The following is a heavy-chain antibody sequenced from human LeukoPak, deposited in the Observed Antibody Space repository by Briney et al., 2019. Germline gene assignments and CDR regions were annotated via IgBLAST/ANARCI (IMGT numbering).Heavy chain of an antibody. J-gene: IGHJ4*02. CDR3: ARHPNYDILTDYSDY. CDR2: IYYSGRT. D-gene: IGHD3-9*01. V-gene: IGHV4-39*01. Sequence: SETLSLTCAVSGGSISSNSYYWGCIRQPPGKGLEWIGSIYYSGRTSYNPSLKSRVTMSIDTSKNQFSLKLSSVTAADTAIYYCARHPNYDILTDYSDYWGQGTLVTVSS. CDR1: GGSISSNSYY.